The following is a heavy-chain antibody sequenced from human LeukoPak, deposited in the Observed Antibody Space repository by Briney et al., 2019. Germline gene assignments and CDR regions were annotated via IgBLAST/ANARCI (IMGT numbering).Heavy chain of an antibody. V-gene: IGHV3-7*01. Sequence: GGSLKLSCAASGFTFSNYWMTWVRRAPGKGLEWVANIKHDGSEDYYVDSVKGRFTISRDNANSAMWRQMSSQRDADTSVYGCARYQTPFYWGQGSLVTVSS. CDR1: GFTFSNYW. CDR2: IKHDGSED. D-gene: IGHD2-15*01. J-gene: IGHJ4*02. CDR3: ARYQTPFY.